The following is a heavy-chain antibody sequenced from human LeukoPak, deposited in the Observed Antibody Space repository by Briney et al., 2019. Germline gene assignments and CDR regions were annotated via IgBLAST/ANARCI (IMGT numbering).Heavy chain of an antibody. V-gene: IGHV4-39*07. CDR2: INYSGNT. CDR1: GGPISSSSYY. D-gene: IGHD3-10*01. J-gene: IGHJ4*02. CDR3: ARGVRLFYGSYYFDY. Sequence: SETLSLTCTVSGGPISSSSYYWGWIRQPPGKGLEWIGSINYSGNTYYNPSLKSRVTISVDTSKNQFSLKLSSVTAADTAVYYCARGVRLFYGSYYFDYWGQGTLVTVSS.